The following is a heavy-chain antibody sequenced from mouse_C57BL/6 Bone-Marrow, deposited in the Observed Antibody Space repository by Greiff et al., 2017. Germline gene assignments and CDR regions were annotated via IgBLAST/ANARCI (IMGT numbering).Heavy chain of an antibody. Sequence: VQLQQSGAELVRPGASVTLSCKASGYTFTDYEMHWVKQTPVHGLEWIGAIDPETGGTAYNQKFKGKGILTADKSSTTAYMEPRSLTSEDSAVYYCTRGGYYGSSDPWFGYWGQGTLVTVSA. CDR3: TRGGYYGSSDPWFGY. CDR1: GYTFTDYE. CDR2: IDPETGGT. V-gene: IGHV1-15*01. D-gene: IGHD1-1*01. J-gene: IGHJ3*01.